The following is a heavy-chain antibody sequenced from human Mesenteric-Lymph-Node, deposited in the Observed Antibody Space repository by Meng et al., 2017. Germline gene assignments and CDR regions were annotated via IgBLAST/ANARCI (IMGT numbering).Heavy chain of an antibody. D-gene: IGHD5-12*01. CDR3: ARHDGGYGDYFDH. Sequence: HPHLQEPRPGLVKPPETLSLTCTFSGGAISSSRHYWGWIRQPPGKGLEWIGSIYYSGSTYYNPSLRSRVTMSLDTSKNQFSLKLSSVTATDTAVYYCARHDGGYGDYFDHWGQGTLVTVSS. CDR2: IYYSGST. CDR1: GGAISSSRHY. J-gene: IGHJ4*02. V-gene: IGHV4-39*01.